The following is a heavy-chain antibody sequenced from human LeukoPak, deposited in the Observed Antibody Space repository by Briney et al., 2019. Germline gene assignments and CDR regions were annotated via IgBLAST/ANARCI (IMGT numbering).Heavy chain of an antibody. J-gene: IGHJ4*02. Sequence: GGSLRLSCAASGFTFGNAWMSWVRQAPGKGLEWVSGIGGGDTHYADSVKGRFTISRDDSKNTVDLQMSSLRAEDTAVYYCAKDGQSFNSMWDYLDSWGQGTLVTVSS. CDR1: GFTFGNAW. V-gene: IGHV3-53*01. CDR3: AKDGQSFNSMWDYLDS. CDR2: IGGGDT. D-gene: IGHD1-26*01.